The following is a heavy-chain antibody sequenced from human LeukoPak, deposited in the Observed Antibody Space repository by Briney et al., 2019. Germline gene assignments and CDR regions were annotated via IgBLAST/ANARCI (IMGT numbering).Heavy chain of an antibody. CDR2: MNPNSGNT. D-gene: IGHD2-21*01. Sequence: APVKVSCKASGYTFTSYDINWVRQATGQGLEWMGWMNPNSGNTGYAQKFQGRVTMTRNTSISTAYMELSSLRSEDTAVYYCARGRLIYYGMDVWGQGTTVTVSS. J-gene: IGHJ6*02. V-gene: IGHV1-8*01. CDR1: GYTFTSYD. CDR3: ARGRLIYYGMDV.